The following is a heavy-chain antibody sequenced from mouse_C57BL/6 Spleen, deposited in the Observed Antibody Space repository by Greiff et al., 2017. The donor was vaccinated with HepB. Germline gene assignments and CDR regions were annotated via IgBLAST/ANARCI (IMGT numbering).Heavy chain of an antibody. CDR1: GFTFSSYG. CDR3: ARRGTTAYFDY. Sequence: DVKLVESGGDLVKPGGSLKLSCAASGFTFSSYGMSWVRQTPDKRLEWVATISSGGSYTYYPDSVKGRFTISRDNAKNTLYLQMSSLKSEDTAMYYCARRGTTAYFDYWGQGTTLTVSS. CDR2: ISSGGSYT. D-gene: IGHD1-2*01. V-gene: IGHV5-6*02. J-gene: IGHJ2*01.